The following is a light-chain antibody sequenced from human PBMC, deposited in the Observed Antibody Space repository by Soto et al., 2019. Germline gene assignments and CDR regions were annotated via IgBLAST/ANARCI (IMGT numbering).Light chain of an antibody. Sequence: DIQMTQSPSSLSASVGDRVTITCRASQSISSYLNWYQQKPGKAPKLLIYAASSLQSGVPSRFSGSGSGTDFTLTISSLQPEDFATDYCQHSYSTPPTFGQGTRLEMK. CDR3: QHSYSTPPT. V-gene: IGKV1-39*01. J-gene: IGKJ5*01. CDR1: QSISSY. CDR2: AAS.